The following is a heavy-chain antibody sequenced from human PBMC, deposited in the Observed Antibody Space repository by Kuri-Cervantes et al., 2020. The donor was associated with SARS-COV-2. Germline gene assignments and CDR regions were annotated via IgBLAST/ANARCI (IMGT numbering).Heavy chain of an antibody. CDR2: ISSSSSYT. J-gene: IGHJ6*02. CDR3: ARGLRDGDYLYYYYGMDV. CDR1: GFTFSTYW. Sequence: GESLKISCAASGFTFSTYWMSWVRQAPGKGLEWVSYISSSSSYTNYADSVKGRFTISRDNAKNSLYLQMNSLRAEDTAVYYCARGLRDGDYLYYYYGMDVWGQGTTVTVSS. D-gene: IGHD4-17*01. V-gene: IGHV3-11*06.